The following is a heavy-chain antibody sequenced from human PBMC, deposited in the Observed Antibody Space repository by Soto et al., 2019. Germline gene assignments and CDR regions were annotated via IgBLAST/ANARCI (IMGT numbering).Heavy chain of an antibody. CDR2: IVPIFGPE. Sequence: QVRLVQSGPEVRKPGFSVKVSCKASGGTFSTSGISWVRQAPGQGLEWMGGIVPIFGPEKYAPKFQGRVTISADHSTNTLYMELGSLRSEDTAVYYCARGLEYNTGWHNFDYWGQGTLVTVSS. V-gene: IGHV1-69*01. CDR3: ARGLEYNTGWHNFDY. CDR1: GGTFSTSG. J-gene: IGHJ4*02. D-gene: IGHD6-19*01.